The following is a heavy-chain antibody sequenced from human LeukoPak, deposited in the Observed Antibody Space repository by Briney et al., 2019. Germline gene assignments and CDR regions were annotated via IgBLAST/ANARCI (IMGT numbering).Heavy chain of an antibody. J-gene: IGHJ4*02. CDR3: ARGSYSSGWYRLDY. D-gene: IGHD6-19*01. Sequence: SETLSLTCTVSGGPISSYYWSWIRQPPGKGLEWIGYIYYSGSTNYNPSLKSRVTISVDTSKNQFSLKLSSVTAADTAVYYCARGSYSSGWYRLDYWGQGTLVTVSS. V-gene: IGHV4-59*01. CDR2: IYYSGST. CDR1: GGPISSYY.